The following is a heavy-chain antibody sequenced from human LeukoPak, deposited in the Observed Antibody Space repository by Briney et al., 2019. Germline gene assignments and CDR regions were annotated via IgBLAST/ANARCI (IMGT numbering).Heavy chain of an antibody. CDR1: GFSFSSYT. CDR3: AKDLTRATLVRGVSEY. Sequence: GGSLRLSCAASGFSFSSYTMYWVRQAPGKGLEWVAVISYDGSNKYYADSVKGRFTISRDNSKNTLYLQMNSLRTEDTAVYYCAKDLTRATLVRGVSEYWGQGILVTVSS. CDR2: ISYDGSNK. D-gene: IGHD3-10*01. J-gene: IGHJ4*02. V-gene: IGHV3-30*04.